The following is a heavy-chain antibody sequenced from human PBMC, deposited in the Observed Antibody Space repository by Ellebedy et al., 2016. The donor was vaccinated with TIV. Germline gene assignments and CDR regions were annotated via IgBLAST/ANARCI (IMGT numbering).Heavy chain of an antibody. D-gene: IGHD3-10*01. CDR1: GFTFSRKV. J-gene: IGHJ4*02. Sequence: GESLKISXAVSGFTFSRKVMNWVRQAPGKGLEWVSSISGNGVNTYDADSVRGRFTISRDNSKNTLSLQMNSLRAEDTAVYYCARGRGWNYFDYWGQGTLVTVSS. CDR3: ARGRGWNYFDY. V-gene: IGHV3-23*01. CDR2: ISGNGVNT.